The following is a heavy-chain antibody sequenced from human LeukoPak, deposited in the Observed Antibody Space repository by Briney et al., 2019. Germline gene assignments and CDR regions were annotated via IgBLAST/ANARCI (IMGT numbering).Heavy chain of an antibody. CDR2: MHSDSRT. Sequence: PGGSLRLSCAASGFSVSNNYMNWVRQASGKGLEWVSVMHSDSRTFYADSVKGRFTISRDKSKNMFYLQMDSLRAEDTAVYYCARDPDDRSGLDAFETWGQGTKVTVS. V-gene: IGHV3-53*01. J-gene: IGHJ3*02. CDR1: GFSVSNNY. CDR3: ARDPDDRSGLDAFET. D-gene: IGHD3-22*01.